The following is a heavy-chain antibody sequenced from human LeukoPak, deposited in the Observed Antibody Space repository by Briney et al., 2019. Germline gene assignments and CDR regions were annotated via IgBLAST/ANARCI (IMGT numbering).Heavy chain of an antibody. V-gene: IGHV4-59*01. D-gene: IGHD1-26*01. Sequence: SETLSLTCTVSGGSISSYYWSWIRQPPGKGLEWIGYIYYSGSTNYNPSLKSRVTISVDTSKNQFSLKLSSVTAADTAVYYCARQAFEVGATSFDYWGQGTLVTVSS. CDR3: ARQAFEVGATSFDY. CDR2: IYYSGST. CDR1: GGSISSYY. J-gene: IGHJ4*02.